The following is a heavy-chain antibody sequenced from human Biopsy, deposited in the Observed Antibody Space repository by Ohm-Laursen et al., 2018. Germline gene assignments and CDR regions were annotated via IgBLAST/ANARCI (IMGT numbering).Heavy chain of an antibody. D-gene: IGHD5-18*01. CDR3: AKDRYNYTPIGGFSMDV. Sequence: SLRLSCAASGFTFNNYGMQWVRQAPGKGLGWVAFIFYDGSNTYYADSVKGRFTISRDNSRDTLYLQMSSLRAEDTAVYYCAKDRYNYTPIGGFSMDVWGQGTTVTVSS. J-gene: IGHJ6*02. CDR1: GFTFNNYG. CDR2: IFYDGSNT. V-gene: IGHV3-30*18.